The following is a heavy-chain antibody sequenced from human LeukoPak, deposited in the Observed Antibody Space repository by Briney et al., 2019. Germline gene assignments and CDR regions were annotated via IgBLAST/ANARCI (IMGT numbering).Heavy chain of an antibody. D-gene: IGHD3-22*01. CDR3: ARGRRYYYDSSGYYPPFDY. CDR2: INHSGST. J-gene: IGHJ4*02. V-gene: IGHV4-34*01. Sequence: SETLSLTCAVYGGSFSGYYWSWIRQPPGKGLEWIGEINHSGSTNYNPSLKSRVTISVDTSKNQFSLKLSSVTAADTAVYYCARGRRYYYDSSGYYPPFDYWGQGTLVTVSS. CDR1: GGSFSGYY.